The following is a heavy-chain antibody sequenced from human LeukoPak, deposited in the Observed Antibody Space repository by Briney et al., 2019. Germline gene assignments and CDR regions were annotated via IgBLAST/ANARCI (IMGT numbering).Heavy chain of an antibody. D-gene: IGHD2-2*01. J-gene: IGHJ6*03. Sequence: SETLSLTCTVSGGSISSGSYYWSWIRQPAGKGLEWIGRIYTSGSTNYNPSLKSRVTISVDTSKNQFSLKLSSVTAADTAVYYCARGIVVVPAADYYYYYMDVWGKGITVTVSS. V-gene: IGHV4-61*02. CDR2: IYTSGST. CDR3: ARGIVVVPAADYYYYYMDV. CDR1: GGSISSGSYY.